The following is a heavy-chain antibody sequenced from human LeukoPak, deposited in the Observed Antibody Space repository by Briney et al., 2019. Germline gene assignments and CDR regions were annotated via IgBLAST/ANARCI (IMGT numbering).Heavy chain of an antibody. Sequence: SETLSLTCTVSGGSISSSSYYWGWIRQPPGKGLEWIGSIYYSGSTYYNPSLKSRVTISVDTSKNQFSLKLSSVTAADTAVYYCARVRPLLNYSGNSECYFDYWGQGTLVTVSS. CDR3: ARVRPLLNYSGNSECYFDY. J-gene: IGHJ4*02. CDR1: GGSISSSSYY. D-gene: IGHD4-23*01. CDR2: IYYSGST. V-gene: IGHV4-39*07.